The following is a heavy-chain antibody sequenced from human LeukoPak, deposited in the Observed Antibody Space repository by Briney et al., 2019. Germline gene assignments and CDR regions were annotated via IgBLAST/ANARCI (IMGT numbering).Heavy chain of an antibody. J-gene: IGHJ3*02. V-gene: IGHV4-61*02. CDR3: AGRSGDTAMGKAFDI. CDR1: GASVSGGSYY. D-gene: IGHD5-18*01. CDR2: IYSNGNT. Sequence: PSETLSLTCTVSGASVSGGSYYWSWIRQPAGKGLELIGRIYSNGNTNYNPSLKSRVTISVDTSKNQFSLKLSSVTAADTAVYYCAGRSGDTAMGKAFDIWGQGTMVTVSS.